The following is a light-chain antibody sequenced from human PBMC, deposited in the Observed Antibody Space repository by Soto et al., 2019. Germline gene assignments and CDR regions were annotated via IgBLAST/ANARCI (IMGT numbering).Light chain of an antibody. CDR3: QTWGTGIVI. V-gene: IGLV4-69*01. CDR2: LNRDGSH. CDR1: SGHSNYA. Sequence: QSVLTQSPSASASLGPSVKLTCTLSSGHSNYAIAWHQQQPEKGPRYLMKLNRDGSHSKGDGIPNRFSGSSSGGERYLTISSLQSEDEADYYCQTWGTGIVIFGGGTQLTVL. J-gene: IGLJ2*01.